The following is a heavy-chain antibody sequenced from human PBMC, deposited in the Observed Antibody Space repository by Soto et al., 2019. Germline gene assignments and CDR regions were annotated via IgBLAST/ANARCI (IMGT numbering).Heavy chain of an antibody. Sequence: XGALRLSCAASGFTLSSYSMSWVRQAPGKGLEWVSAISGSGGSTYYADSVKGRFTISRDNSKNTLYLQMNSLRAEDTAVYYCAKYLTGYSRSSNHWGQGTLVTVSS. CDR1: GFTLSSYS. D-gene: IGHD6-13*01. V-gene: IGHV3-23*01. J-gene: IGHJ5*02. CDR3: AKYLTGYSRSSNH. CDR2: ISGSGGST.